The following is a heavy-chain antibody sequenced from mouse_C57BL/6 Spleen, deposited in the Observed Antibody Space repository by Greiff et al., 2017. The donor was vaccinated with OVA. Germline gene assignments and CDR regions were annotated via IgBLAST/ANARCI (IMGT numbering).Heavy chain of an antibody. CDR1: GYAFSSSW. Sequence: QVQLQQSGPELVKPGASVKISCKASGYAFSSSWMNWVKQRPGKGLEWIGRIYPGDGDTNYNGKFKGKATLTADKSSSTAYMQLSSLTSEDSAVYFCARDLTGTFWYFDVWGTGTTVTVSS. CDR3: ARDLTGTFWYFDV. CDR2: IYPGDGDT. J-gene: IGHJ1*03. D-gene: IGHD4-1*01. V-gene: IGHV1-82*01.